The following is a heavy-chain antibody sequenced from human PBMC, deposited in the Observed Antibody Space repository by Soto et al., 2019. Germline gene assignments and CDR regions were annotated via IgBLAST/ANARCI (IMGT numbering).Heavy chain of an antibody. CDR1: GFTFSSYG. CDR3: AKGGYSLAR. D-gene: IGHD5-18*01. J-gene: IGHJ4*02. Sequence: GGSLRLSCAASGFTFSSYGMHRVRQAPGKGLEWVAVISYDGSNKYYADSVKGRFTISRDNSKNTLYLQMNSLRAEDTAVYYCAKGGYSLARWGQGTLVTVSS. CDR2: ISYDGSNK. V-gene: IGHV3-30*18.